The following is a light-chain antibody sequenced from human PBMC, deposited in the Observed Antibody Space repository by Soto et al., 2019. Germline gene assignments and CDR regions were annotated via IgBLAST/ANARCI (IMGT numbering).Light chain of an antibody. Sequence: QSVLTQPPSVSGGPGQRVTISCTGTRSNIGANYAVHWYQQLPGAAPKLLIYDNNNRPSGVPDRFSGSRSGTSASLAITGLQAEDQADYYCQAYDNTLSGVLFGGGTKLTVL. CDR1: RSNIGANYA. CDR2: DNN. V-gene: IGLV1-40*01. CDR3: QAYDNTLSGVL. J-gene: IGLJ3*02.